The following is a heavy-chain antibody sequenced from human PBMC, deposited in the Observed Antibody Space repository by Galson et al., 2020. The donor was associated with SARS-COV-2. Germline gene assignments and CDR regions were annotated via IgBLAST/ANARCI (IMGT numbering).Heavy chain of an antibody. CDR1: GFSFSTYT. CDR2: ISSGTTII. Sequence: TGGSLRLSCAASGFSFSTYTMHWVRQAPGKGLEWVSYISSGTTIIYYADSVKGRFTISRDNAKNSLYLQMNSLRDEDTAVYYCARVDRGSIYFDYWGQGTLVTVSS. D-gene: IGHD3-10*01. J-gene: IGHJ4*02. CDR3: ARVDRGSIYFDY. V-gene: IGHV3-48*02.